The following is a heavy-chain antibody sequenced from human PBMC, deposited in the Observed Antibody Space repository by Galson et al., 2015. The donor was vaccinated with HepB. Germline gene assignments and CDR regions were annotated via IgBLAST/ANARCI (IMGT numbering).Heavy chain of an antibody. J-gene: IGHJ4*02. CDR3: ARGAYYYDSSGLDIFDS. V-gene: IGHV3-53*01. Sequence: SLRLSCAASGFTVSSNYMSWVRQAPGKGLEWVSVIYSGGSTYYADSVKGRFTISRDNSKNTLYLQMNSLRAEDTAVYYCARGAYYYDSSGLDIFDSWGRGTLVTVSS. CDR1: GFTVSSNY. CDR2: IYSGGST. D-gene: IGHD3-22*01.